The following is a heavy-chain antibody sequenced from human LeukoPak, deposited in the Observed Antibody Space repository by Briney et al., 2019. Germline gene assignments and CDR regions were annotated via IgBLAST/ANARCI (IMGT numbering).Heavy chain of an antibody. CDR3: ARDLIEQLWLYLVGY. D-gene: IGHD5-18*01. CDR1: GFTFSSYS. CDR2: ISSSSSTI. J-gene: IGHJ4*02. Sequence: PGGSLRLSCAASGFTFSSYSMNWVRQAPGKGLEWVSYISSSSSTIYYADSVKGRFTISRDNAKNSLYLQMNSLRAEDTAVYYCARDLIEQLWLYLVGYWGQGTLVTVSS. V-gene: IGHV3-48*01.